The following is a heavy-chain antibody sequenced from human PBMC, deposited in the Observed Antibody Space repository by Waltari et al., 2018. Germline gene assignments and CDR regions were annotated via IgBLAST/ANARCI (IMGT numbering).Heavy chain of an antibody. J-gene: IGHJ6*03. CDR3: AREGYCSGGSCYPDPRFFYYYMDV. CDR2: ISSSSSYI. Sequence: EVQLVESGGGLVKPGGSLRLSCAASGFTFSSYSMNWVRQAPGKGLEGVSSISSSSSYIYYADSVKGRFTISRDNAKNSLYLQMNSLRAEDTAVYYCAREGYCSGGSCYPDPRFFYYYMDVWGKGTTVTVSS. V-gene: IGHV3-21*01. D-gene: IGHD2-15*01. CDR1: GFTFSSYS.